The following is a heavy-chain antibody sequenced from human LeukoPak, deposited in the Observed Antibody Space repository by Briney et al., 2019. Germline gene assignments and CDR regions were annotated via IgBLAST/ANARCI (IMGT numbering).Heavy chain of an antibody. V-gene: IGHV3-53*01. CDR3: ARVLGGPWQNWFDP. J-gene: IGHJ5*02. Sequence: GGSLRLSCAASGFTVSSNYMSWVRQAPGKGLEWVSVIYSGGSTYYADSVKGRFTISRDNSKNTLYLQMNSLRAEDTAVYYCARVLGGPWQNWFDPWGQGTLVTVSS. CDR1: GFTVSSNY. D-gene: IGHD1-26*01. CDR2: IYSGGST.